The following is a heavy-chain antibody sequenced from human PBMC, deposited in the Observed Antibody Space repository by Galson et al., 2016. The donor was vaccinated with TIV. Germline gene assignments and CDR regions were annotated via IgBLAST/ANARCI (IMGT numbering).Heavy chain of an antibody. Sequence: ETLSLTCTISSDSIFNFYVSWIRQPPGKGLEWIAYISDSGRSNKSPSLESRVTISVDTSKKQISLKLKSVAAADTAVYYCARDLGLGVFDVWGQGTMVTVSS. CDR1: SDSIFNFY. CDR3: ARDLGLGVFDV. V-gene: IGHV4-59*01. D-gene: IGHD7-27*01. J-gene: IGHJ3*01. CDR2: ISDSGRS.